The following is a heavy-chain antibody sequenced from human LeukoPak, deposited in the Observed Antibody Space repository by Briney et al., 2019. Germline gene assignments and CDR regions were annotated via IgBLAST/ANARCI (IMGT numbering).Heavy chain of an antibody. J-gene: IGHJ4*02. V-gene: IGHV4-30-2*01. CDR3: AREGLGSEY. D-gene: IGHD7-27*01. CDR1: GGSISSGGYS. Sequence: SGTLSLTCAVSGGSISSGGYSWSWIRQPPGKGLEWIGYIYHSGSTYYNPSLKSRVTISVDRSKNQFSLKLSSVTAADTAVYYCAREGLGSEYWGQGTLVTVSS. CDR2: IYHSGST.